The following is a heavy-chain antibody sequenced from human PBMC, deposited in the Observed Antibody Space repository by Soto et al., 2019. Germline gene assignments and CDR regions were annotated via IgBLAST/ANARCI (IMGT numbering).Heavy chain of an antibody. CDR3: AKDLRGAMAPRAPFDY. J-gene: IGHJ4*02. V-gene: IGHV3-23*01. Sequence: PGGSLRLSCAASGFTFSSYAMSWVRQAPGKGLEWVSAISGSGGSTYYADSVKGRFTISRDNSKNTLYLQMNSLRAEDTAVYYCAKDLRGAMAPRAPFDYWGPGTLVTVSS. CDR2: ISGSGGST. D-gene: IGHD5-18*01. CDR1: GFTFSSYA.